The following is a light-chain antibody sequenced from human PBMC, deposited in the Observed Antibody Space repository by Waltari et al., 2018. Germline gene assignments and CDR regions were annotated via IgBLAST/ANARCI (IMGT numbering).Light chain of an antibody. V-gene: IGLV2-14*03. Sequence: SALTQPDSVSGSPGQSITISCRGISSDSGGYNYVSWYQQHPGEAPKVIIYDVTNRPSGVSNRFSGSKSGSSASLTISGLQPEDEADYYCSSFTSSTTGIFGGGTKLTVL. CDR1: SSDSGGYNY. J-gene: IGLJ2*01. CDR3: SSFTSSTTGI. CDR2: DVT.